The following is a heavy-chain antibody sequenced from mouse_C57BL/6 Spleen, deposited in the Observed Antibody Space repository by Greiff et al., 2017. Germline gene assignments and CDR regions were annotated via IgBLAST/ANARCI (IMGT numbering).Heavy chain of an antibody. CDR1: GFTFSSYA. CDR3: AREGLGFAY. Sequence: DVHLVESGGGLVKPGGSLKLSCAASGFTFSSYAMSWVRQTPEKRLEWVATISDGGSYTYYPDNVKGRFTISRDNAKNNLYLQMSHLKSEDTAMYYCAREGLGFAYWGQGTLVTVSA. V-gene: IGHV5-4*01. D-gene: IGHD2-2*01. CDR2: ISDGGSYT. J-gene: IGHJ3*01.